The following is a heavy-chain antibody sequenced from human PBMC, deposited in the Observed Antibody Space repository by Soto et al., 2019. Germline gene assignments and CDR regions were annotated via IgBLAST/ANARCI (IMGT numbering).Heavy chain of an antibody. CDR1: GASVRSYR. J-gene: IGHJ5*02. Sequence: PSETLSLTCAVSGASVRSYRWGWIRQAAGKGLEWIGRAQMGGTTNYNPSLKTRVTMSLDTSKSEVSLRMTSVTAAATAVYFCAKDLSTKRWFDPWGKGILVTAS. D-gene: IGHD1-1*01. V-gene: IGHV4-4*07. CDR2: AQMGGTT. CDR3: AKDLSTKRWFDP.